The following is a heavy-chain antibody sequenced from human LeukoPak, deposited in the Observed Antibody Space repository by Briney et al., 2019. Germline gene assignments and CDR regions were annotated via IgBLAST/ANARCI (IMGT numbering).Heavy chain of an antibody. CDR1: GFNFANHA. D-gene: IGHD2-21*02. CDR2: ISGGGDIT. Sequence: GGSLRLSCAASGFNFANHAMSWVRQTAGKGLEWVSAISGGGDITYYADSVKGRFTISRDNSKDTLFLQMHSLRPGDAAVYYCVREDTPATANYWGQGTLVTISS. CDR3: VREDTPATANY. V-gene: IGHV3-23*01. J-gene: IGHJ4*02.